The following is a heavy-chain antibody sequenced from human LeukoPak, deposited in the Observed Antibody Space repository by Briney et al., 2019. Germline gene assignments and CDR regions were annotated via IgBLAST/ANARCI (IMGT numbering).Heavy chain of an antibody. D-gene: IGHD3-10*01. J-gene: IGHJ4*02. CDR2: IYHSGNT. Sequence: PSETLSLTCTVSGDSIKNYYWSWIRQSPGGGLGWIGYIYHSGNTNYNPSLKSRLTMSIDTSKNQFSLNLNSVTVADTAVYYCARGNYGSGSYYVVDFDYWGQGTLVTVSS. CDR1: GDSIKNYY. V-gene: IGHV4-59*01. CDR3: ARGNYGSGSYYVVDFDY.